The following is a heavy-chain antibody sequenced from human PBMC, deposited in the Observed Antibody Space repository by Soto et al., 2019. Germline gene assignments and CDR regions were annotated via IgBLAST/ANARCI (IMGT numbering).Heavy chain of an antibody. Sequence: GESLKISCAASGFTFSSYGMHWVRQAPGKGLEWVAVISYDGSNKYYADSVKGRFTISRDNSKNTLYLQMNSLRAEDTAVYYCAKDLTGTDYYDSSGNWFDPWGQGTLVTVSS. D-gene: IGHD3-22*01. V-gene: IGHV3-30*18. CDR2: ISYDGSNK. CDR3: AKDLTGTDYYDSSGNWFDP. J-gene: IGHJ5*02. CDR1: GFTFSSYG.